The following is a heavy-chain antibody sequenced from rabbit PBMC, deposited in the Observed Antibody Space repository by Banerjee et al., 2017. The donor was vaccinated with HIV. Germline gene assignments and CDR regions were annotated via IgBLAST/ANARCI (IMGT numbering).Heavy chain of an antibody. D-gene: IGHD1-1*01. J-gene: IGHJ3*01. CDR3: ARRVIASGWCLDL. Sequence: QEQLVESGGGLVQPEGSLTLTCTASGFSFSGSHYMCWVRPAPGMGLELIGCFPGDVDDYATLYASWAKGRRTISESSSTTVTPQMTSRTAADTAAYFCARRVIASGWCLDLWGQGTLVTVS. V-gene: IGHV1S45*01. CDR2: PGDVDDYAT. CDR1: GFSFSGSHY.